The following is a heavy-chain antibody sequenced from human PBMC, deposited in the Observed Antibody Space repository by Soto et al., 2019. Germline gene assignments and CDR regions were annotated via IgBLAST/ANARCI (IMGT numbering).Heavy chain of an antibody. D-gene: IGHD6-13*01. CDR1: GFTFSSYG. J-gene: IGHJ5*02. CDR2: ISYDGSNK. Sequence: QTGGSLRLSCAASGFTFSSYGMHWVRQAPGKGLECVAVISYDGSNKYYADSVKCRFTISRDNSKNTLYLQMNSLRAEDTAVYYCAKAPGGIAAPWFDPWGQGTLVTVSS. V-gene: IGHV3-30*18. CDR3: AKAPGGIAAPWFDP.